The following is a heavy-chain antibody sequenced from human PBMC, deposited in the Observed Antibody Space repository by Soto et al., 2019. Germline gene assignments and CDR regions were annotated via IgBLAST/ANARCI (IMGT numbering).Heavy chain of an antibody. CDR1: GFTSSSYA. Sequence: EVQLLESGGGLVQPGGSLRLSCAASGFTSSSYAMTWVRQAPGKGLEWVSAISGSGGSTYYADSVKGRFTISRDNSKNTLYLQMNSLRAEDTAVYYCAKDRGSGSTSWYNGWFDPWGQGTLVTVSS. J-gene: IGHJ5*02. D-gene: IGHD2-2*02. V-gene: IGHV3-23*01. CDR2: ISGSGGST. CDR3: AKDRGSGSTSWYNGWFDP.